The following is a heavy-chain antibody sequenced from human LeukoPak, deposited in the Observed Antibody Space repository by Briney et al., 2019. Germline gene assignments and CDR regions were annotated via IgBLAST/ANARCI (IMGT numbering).Heavy chain of an antibody. Sequence: SETLSLTCTVSGGSISSYYWSWIRQPPGKGLEWIGSIYHSGSTYYNPSLKSRVTISVDTSKNQFSLKLSSVTAADTAVYYCASNTYYYDSSGYLVWGQGTMVTVSS. CDR1: GGSISSYY. J-gene: IGHJ3*01. CDR2: IYHSGST. D-gene: IGHD3-22*01. CDR3: ASNTYYYDSSGYLV. V-gene: IGHV4-59*08.